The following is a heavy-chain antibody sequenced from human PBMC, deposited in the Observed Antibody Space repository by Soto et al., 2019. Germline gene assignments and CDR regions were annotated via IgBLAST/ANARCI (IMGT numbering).Heavy chain of an antibody. CDR3: ARESRNPFYGMDV. Sequence: GGSLRLSCAASGFTFSSYAMHWVRQAPGKGLEWVAVISYDGSNKYYADSVKGRFTISRDNSKNTLYLQMNSLRAEDTAVYYCARESRNPFYGMDVWGQGTTVTVSS. V-gene: IGHV3-30-3*01. CDR1: GFTFSSYA. CDR2: ISYDGSNK. D-gene: IGHD2-2*01. J-gene: IGHJ6*02.